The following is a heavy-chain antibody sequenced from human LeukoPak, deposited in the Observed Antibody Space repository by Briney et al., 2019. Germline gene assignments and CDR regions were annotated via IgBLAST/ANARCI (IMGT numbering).Heavy chain of an antibody. J-gene: IGHJ4*02. Sequence: GGSLRLSCEASGFTFSSYWMHWVRQTPGKGLVWVSRISEDGSSTSYADSVKGRFTISRDNAKNMLYLQLNSLRAEDTAVYYCASSGWTRIDYWGQGTLVTVSS. CDR1: GFTFSSYW. V-gene: IGHV3-74*01. CDR2: ISEDGSST. D-gene: IGHD6-19*01. CDR3: ASSGWTRIDY.